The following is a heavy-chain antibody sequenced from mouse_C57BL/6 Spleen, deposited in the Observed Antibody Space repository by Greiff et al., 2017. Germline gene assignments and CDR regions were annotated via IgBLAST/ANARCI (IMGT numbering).Heavy chain of an antibody. D-gene: IGHD1-1*01. J-gene: IGHJ4*01. Sequence: QVQLQQPGTELVKPGASVKLSCKASGYTFTSYWMHWVKQRPGQGLEWIGNINPSNGGTNYNEKFKSKATLPVDKSSSTAYMQLSSLTSEDSAVYYCAAWGYGSRYAMDYGGQGTSVTVSS. V-gene: IGHV1-53*01. CDR3: AAWGYGSRYAMDY. CDR1: GYTFTSYW. CDR2: INPSNGGT.